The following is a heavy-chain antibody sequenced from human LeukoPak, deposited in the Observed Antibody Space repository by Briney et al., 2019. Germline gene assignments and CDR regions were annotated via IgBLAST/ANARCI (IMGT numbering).Heavy chain of an antibody. CDR3: ARVVGRTVDFDY. V-gene: IGHV3-30-3*01. J-gene: IGHJ4*02. CDR1: GFNLINYA. D-gene: IGHD2-2*01. Sequence: GGSLRLSCAASGFNLINYAVHWVRQAPGKGLEWVALISFDGSNTYYADSVRGRFTISRDNSKNTLFLQLNSLRADDTAVYYCARVVGRTVDFDYWGQGTLVTVSS. CDR2: ISFDGSNT.